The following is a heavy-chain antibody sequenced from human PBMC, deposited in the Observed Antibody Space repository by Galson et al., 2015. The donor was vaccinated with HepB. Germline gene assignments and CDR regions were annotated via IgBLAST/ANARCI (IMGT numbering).Heavy chain of an antibody. D-gene: IGHD6-13*01. CDR2: IRSKANSYAT. CDR3: TRWDSSSGEARLDP. V-gene: IGHV3-73*01. Sequence: SLRLSCAASGFTFSGSAMHWVRQASGKGLEWVGRIRSKANSYATAYAASVKGRFTISRDDSKNTAYLQMNSLKTEDTAVYYCTRWDSSSGEARLDPWGQGTLVTVSS. CDR1: GFTFSGSA. J-gene: IGHJ5*02.